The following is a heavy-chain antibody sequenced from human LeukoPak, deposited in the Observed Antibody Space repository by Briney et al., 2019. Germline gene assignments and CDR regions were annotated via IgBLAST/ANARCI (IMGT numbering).Heavy chain of an antibody. V-gene: IGHV3-11*06. CDR3: ARDRESGYYDILTGYPRGMDV. CDR1: GFTFSDYY. CDR2: ISSSSSYT. Sequence: PGGSLRLSCAASGFTFSDYYMRWIRQAPGKGLEWVSYISSSSSYTNYADSVKGRFTISRDNAKNSLYLQMNSLRAEDTAVYYCARDRESGYYDILTGYPRGMDVWGQGTTVTVSS. J-gene: IGHJ6*02. D-gene: IGHD3-9*01.